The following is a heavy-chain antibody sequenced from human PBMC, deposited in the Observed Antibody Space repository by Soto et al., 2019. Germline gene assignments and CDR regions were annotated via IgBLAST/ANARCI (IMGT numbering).Heavy chain of an antibody. Sequence: QVQLVQSGAEVKKPGASVKVSCQASGYTFTSYGISWVRQAPGQGLEWRRWIRAYNGNTHYARQLQGRGTMTTDTSTSTAYMELRSLRSDNTAVDYCAREGQGNSANDYWGQGTLVIVAS. CDR2: IRAYNGNT. D-gene: IGHD4-4*01. V-gene: IGHV1-18*01. CDR3: AREGQGNSANDY. J-gene: IGHJ4*02. CDR1: GYTFTSYG.